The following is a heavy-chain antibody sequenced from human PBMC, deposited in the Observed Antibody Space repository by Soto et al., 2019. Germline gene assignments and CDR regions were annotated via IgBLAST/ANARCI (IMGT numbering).Heavy chain of an antibody. CDR2: IYHGGSS. V-gene: IGHV4-30-2*01. CDR1: GGSISSGGYA. D-gene: IGHD5-12*01. J-gene: IGHJ4*02. CDR3: ARQIGIVAPYLDY. Sequence: TLSLTCGFSGGSISSGGYAWSWVRQPPGKGLEWIGYIYHGGSSGYNPSLKSRVTISMDRSRNHFSLKLNSVTAADTAVYYCARQIGIVAPYLDYWGRGTLVTVSS.